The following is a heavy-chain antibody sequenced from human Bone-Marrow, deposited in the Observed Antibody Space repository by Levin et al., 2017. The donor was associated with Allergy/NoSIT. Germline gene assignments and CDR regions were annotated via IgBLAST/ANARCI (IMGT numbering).Heavy chain of an antibody. V-gene: IGHV1-8*01. D-gene: IGHD3-10*01. CDR2: MNPNSGNT. CDR1: GYTFTSYD. Sequence: ASVKVSCKASGYTFTSYDINWVRQATGQGLEWMGWMNPNSGNTGYAQKFQGRVTMTRNNSISTAYTELSSLRSEDTAVYYCARGQSYYGSGSKGDYWGQGTLVTVSS. CDR3: ARGQSYYGSGSKGDY. J-gene: IGHJ4*02.